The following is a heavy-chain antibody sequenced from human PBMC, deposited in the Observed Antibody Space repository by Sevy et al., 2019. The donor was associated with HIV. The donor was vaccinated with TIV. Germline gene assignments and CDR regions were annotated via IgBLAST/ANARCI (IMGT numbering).Heavy chain of an antibody. J-gene: IGHJ4*02. Sequence: GGSLRLSCAASGFTFNTHAMHWVRQAPGKGLEWVAVISYAGSATYYTDSLKGRFTISRDNSKNKLYLEMTSLRVEDTAVYYCTRDSGYDPNYVPGHYWGQGTPVTVSP. CDR3: TRDSGYDPNYVPGHY. V-gene: IGHV3-30*04. D-gene: IGHD4-4*01. CDR1: GFTFNTHA. CDR2: ISYAGSAT.